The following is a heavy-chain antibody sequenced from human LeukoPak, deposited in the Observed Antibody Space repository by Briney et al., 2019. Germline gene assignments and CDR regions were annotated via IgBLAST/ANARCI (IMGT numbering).Heavy chain of an antibody. CDR2: INSDGSWT. D-gene: IGHD2/OR15-2a*01. J-gene: IGHJ4*02. V-gene: IGHV3-74*01. Sequence: GGSLSLSCAASGNYWIHWVRQVPGKGLVWVSHINSDGSWTSYADSVKGRFTISKDNAKNTVYLQMNSLRAEDTAVYYCVSFYETYWGRGTLVTVSS. CDR1: GNYW. CDR3: VSFYETY.